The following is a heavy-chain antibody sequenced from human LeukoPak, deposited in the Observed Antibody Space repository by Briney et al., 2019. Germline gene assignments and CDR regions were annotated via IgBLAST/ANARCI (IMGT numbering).Heavy chain of an antibody. CDR3: AREREGWYFDL. V-gene: IGHV3-9*01. Sequence: GRSLRLSCAASGFTFDDYAMHWVRQAPGKGLEWVSGISWNSGSIGYADSVKGRFTISRDNAKNSLYLQMNSLRAEDTAVYYCAREREGWYFDLWGRGTLVTVSS. CDR2: ISWNSGSI. CDR1: GFTFDDYA. J-gene: IGHJ2*01.